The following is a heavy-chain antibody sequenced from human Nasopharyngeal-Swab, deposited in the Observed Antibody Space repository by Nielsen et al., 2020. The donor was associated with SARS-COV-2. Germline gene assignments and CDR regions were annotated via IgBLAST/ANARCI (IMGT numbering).Heavy chain of an antibody. CDR2: ISSSSSTI. CDR1: GFTFSSYS. J-gene: IGHJ4*02. CDR3: ARAGGGYSGYVGY. Sequence: GGSLRLSCAASGFTFSSYSMNWVRQAPGKGLEWVSYISSSSSTIYYADSVKGRFTISRDNAKNSLYLQMNSLRAEDTAVYYCARAGGGYSGYVGYWGQRTLVTVSS. V-gene: IGHV3-48*04. D-gene: IGHD5-12*01.